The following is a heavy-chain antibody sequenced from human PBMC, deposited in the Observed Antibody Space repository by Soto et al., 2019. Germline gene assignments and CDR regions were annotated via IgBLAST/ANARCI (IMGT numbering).Heavy chain of an antibody. CDR1: GFTFPDYT. J-gene: IGHJ4*02. D-gene: IGHD3-22*01. Sequence: EVQLVESGGGLVQPGRSLRLSSAASGFTFPDYTMHWVRQAPGKGLEWVSGISWNSGSIDYADSVKGRFIISRDDAKNCLYLQMNSLRAEDTAFYYCAKGLYYYQTSGYPHYWGQGTLVTVSS. V-gene: IGHV3-9*01. CDR3: AKGLYYYQTSGYPHY. CDR2: ISWNSGSI.